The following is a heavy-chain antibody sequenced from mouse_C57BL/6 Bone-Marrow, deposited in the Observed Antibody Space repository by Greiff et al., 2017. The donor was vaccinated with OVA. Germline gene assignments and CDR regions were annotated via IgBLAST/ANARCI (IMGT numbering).Heavy chain of an antibody. D-gene: IGHD2-2*01. CDR3: ARRGYDRAMDY. CDR1: GFTFSSYG. V-gene: IGHV5-6*02. J-gene: IGHJ4*01. CDR2: ISSGGSYT. Sequence: EVKLMESGGDLVKPGGSLKLSCAASGFTFSSYGMSWVRQTPDKRLEWVATISSGGSYTYYPDSVKGRFTISRGNAKNTLYLQMSSLKSEDTAMYYCARRGYDRAMDYWGQGTSVTVSS.